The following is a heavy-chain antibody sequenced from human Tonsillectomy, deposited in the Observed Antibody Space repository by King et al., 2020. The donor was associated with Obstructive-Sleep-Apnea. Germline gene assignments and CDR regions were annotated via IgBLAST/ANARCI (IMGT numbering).Heavy chain of an antibody. Sequence: QLVQSGGGVVQPGRSLRLSCAASGFTFSSYAMHWVRQAPGKGLEWVAVISYDGSNKYYADSVKGRFTISRDNSKNTLYLQMNSLRAEDTAVYYCARDVRSGQIYYYGMDVWGQGTTVTVSS. CDR3: ARDVRSGQIYYYGMDV. V-gene: IGHV3-30*04. D-gene: IGHD2-15*01. CDR1: GFTFSSYA. J-gene: IGHJ6*02. CDR2: ISYDGSNK.